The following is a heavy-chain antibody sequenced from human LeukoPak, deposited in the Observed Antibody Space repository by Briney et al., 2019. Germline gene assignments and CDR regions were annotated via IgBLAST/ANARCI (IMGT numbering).Heavy chain of an antibody. CDR2: IIPIFGTA. CDR1: GGTFSSYA. CDR3: ARLGPYYDSSGYGEYNWFDP. V-gene: IGHV1-69*13. J-gene: IGHJ5*02. D-gene: IGHD3-22*01. Sequence: SVKVSCKASGGTFSSYAISWVRQAPGQGLEWMGGIIPIFGTANCAQKFQGRVTITADESTSTAYMELSSLRSEDTAVYYCARLGPYYDSSGYGEYNWFDPWGQGTLVTVSS.